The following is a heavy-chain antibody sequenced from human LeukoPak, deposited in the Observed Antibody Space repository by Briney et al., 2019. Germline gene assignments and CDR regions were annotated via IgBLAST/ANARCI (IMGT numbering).Heavy chain of an antibody. V-gene: IGHV3-48*04. Sequence: GGSLRLSCAASGFTFSSSAMNWVRKAPGRGVEGVSYISSGTSTINYADSVKGRFTISRDNAKNSLYLQMNSLRAEDTAVYYCARDVTYYGGDWFDPWGQGTLVTVSS. D-gene: IGHD4-23*01. CDR2: ISSGTSTI. CDR1: GFTFSSSA. J-gene: IGHJ5*02. CDR3: ARDVTYYGGDWFDP.